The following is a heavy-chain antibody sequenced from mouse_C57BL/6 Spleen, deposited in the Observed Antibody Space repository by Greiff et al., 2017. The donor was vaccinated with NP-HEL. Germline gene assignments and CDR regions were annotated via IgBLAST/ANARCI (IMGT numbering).Heavy chain of an antibody. V-gene: IGHV5-4*01. CDR2: ISDGGSYT. Sequence: EVKLVESGGGLVKPGGSLKLSCAASGFTFSSYAMSWVRQTPEKRLEWVATISDGGSYTYYPDNVKGRVTISRDNAKNNLYLQMSHLKSEDTAMYYCARERLGRAMDYWGQGTSVTVSS. D-gene: IGHD4-1*01. J-gene: IGHJ4*01. CDR1: GFTFSSYA. CDR3: ARERLGRAMDY.